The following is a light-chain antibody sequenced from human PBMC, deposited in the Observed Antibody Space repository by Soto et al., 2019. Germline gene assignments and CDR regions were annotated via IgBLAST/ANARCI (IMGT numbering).Light chain of an antibody. Sequence: DIQMTQSPSSLSASVGDRVTITCRTSQNIKNYLNWYQQKPGRAPKLLIYGASDLQSGVPSRLSGSGSGTDFTLTISSLQSEDFATYYCQQTYNTPPWTFGQGAKVDIK. CDR3: QQTYNTPPWT. CDR1: QNIKNY. V-gene: IGKV1-39*01. J-gene: IGKJ1*01. CDR2: GAS.